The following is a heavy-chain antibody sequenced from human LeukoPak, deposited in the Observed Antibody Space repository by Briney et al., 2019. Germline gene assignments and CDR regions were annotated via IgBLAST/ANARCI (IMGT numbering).Heavy chain of an antibody. CDR3: ARVLGVASPLRWFDP. J-gene: IGHJ5*02. Sequence: SQTLSLTCAISGDSVSSSSAAWNWLRQSPSRGLEWLGRTYYRSKWYNDYAVSVKSRITINPDTSKNQFSLQLNSVTPEDTAVYYCARVLGVASPLRWFDPWGQGTLVTVSS. CDR2: TYYRSKWYN. CDR1: GDSVSSSSAA. V-gene: IGHV6-1*01. D-gene: IGHD2-21*01.